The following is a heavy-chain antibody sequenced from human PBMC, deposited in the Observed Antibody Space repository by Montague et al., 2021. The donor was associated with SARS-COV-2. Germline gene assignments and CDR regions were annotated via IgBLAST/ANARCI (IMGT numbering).Heavy chain of an antibody. D-gene: IGHD6-19*01. CDR2: ISDSGST. Sequence: SETLSLTCSVSGTSITSCYWNWIRQPPGKGLEWIGYISDSGSTNYSPSLKSRVTMSVDTSKNQMSLKLTSVTAADTAVYYCATGPPSGLSVAGFDYWGQGTLVTVSS. CDR1: GTSITSCY. J-gene: IGHJ4*02. V-gene: IGHV4-59*01. CDR3: ATGPPSGLSVAGFDY.